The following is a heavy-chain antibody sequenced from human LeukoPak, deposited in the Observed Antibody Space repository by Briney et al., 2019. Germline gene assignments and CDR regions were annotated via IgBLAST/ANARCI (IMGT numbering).Heavy chain of an antibody. D-gene: IGHD6-13*01. CDR1: GFTSSSYA. J-gene: IGHJ4*02. Sequence: GGSLRLSCAASGFTSSSYAMTWVRQAPGKGLEWVSSISVNGGTTYYADSVKGRFTISRDNSKNTLYLQMNSLRAEDTAVYYCAKLFGAIAAAGTSVDYWGQGTLVTVSS. V-gene: IGHV3-23*01. CDR2: ISVNGGTT. CDR3: AKLFGAIAAAGTSVDY.